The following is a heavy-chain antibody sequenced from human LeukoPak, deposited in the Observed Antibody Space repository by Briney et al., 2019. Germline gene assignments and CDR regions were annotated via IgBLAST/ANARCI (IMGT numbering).Heavy chain of an antibody. J-gene: IGHJ4*02. V-gene: IGHV3-23*01. CDR1: GFTFSSHA. D-gene: IGHD3-10*01. Sequence: GGSLRLSCAASGFTFSSHAMNWVRQAPGKGLEWVSGIGKSGASLHYADSVKGRFTISRDNSKNTLFLQMNSLRAEDTAVYFCAKDRGFYGSATYYFDYWGQGTMVTVSS. CDR2: IGKSGASL. CDR3: AKDRGFYGSATYYFDY.